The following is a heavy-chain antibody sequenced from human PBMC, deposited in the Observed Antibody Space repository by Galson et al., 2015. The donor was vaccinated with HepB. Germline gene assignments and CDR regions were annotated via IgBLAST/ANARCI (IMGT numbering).Heavy chain of an antibody. Sequence: SLRLSCAASGVTFSSYWMHWVRQAPGKGLVWVSRIDSDGSRIRYADSVKGRFTISRDNAKNTLYLQMNRLRAEDMAMYYCERLSNRNFDPNDASDIWGQGSMVTVS. D-gene: IGHD3-9*01. V-gene: IGHV3-74*01. CDR2: IDSDGSRI. CDR1: GVTFSSYW. CDR3: ERLSNRNFDPNDASDI. J-gene: IGHJ3*02.